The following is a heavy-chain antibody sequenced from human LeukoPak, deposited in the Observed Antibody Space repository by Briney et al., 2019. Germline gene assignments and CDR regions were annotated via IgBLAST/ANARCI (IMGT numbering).Heavy chain of an antibody. Sequence: SVKVSCKASGDTFSSYAISWVRQAPGQGLEWMGGIIPSLGTANYAQKFKGRVTITSDKSTSTAYLELSSLRAEDTAVYYCARDRIAVAGRKYYYYMVVWGKGTTVSVFS. CDR1: GDTFSSYA. CDR2: IIPSLGTA. V-gene: IGHV1-69*06. D-gene: IGHD6-19*01. CDR3: ARDRIAVAGRKYYYYMVV. J-gene: IGHJ6*03.